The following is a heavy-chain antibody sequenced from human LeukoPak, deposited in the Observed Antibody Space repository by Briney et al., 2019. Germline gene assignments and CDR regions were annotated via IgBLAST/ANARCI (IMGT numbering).Heavy chain of an antibody. CDR1: GFTFSNYA. CDR3: AESTYDSSGYYYGNDAFDI. Sequence: GGSLRLSCEVSGFTFSNYAMNWVRQAPGKGLEWVSSISESGDTTDYADSVRGRFTISRDNSKNTLYLQMNSLRAEDTAVYHCAESTYDSSGYYYGNDAFDIWGQGTMVTVSS. D-gene: IGHD3-22*01. J-gene: IGHJ3*02. V-gene: IGHV3-23*01. CDR2: ISESGDTT.